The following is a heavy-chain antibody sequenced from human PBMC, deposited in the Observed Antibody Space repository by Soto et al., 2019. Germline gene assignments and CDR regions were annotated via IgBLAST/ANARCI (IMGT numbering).Heavy chain of an antibody. J-gene: IGHJ4*02. D-gene: IGHD3-22*01. V-gene: IGHV1-18*01. CDR1: GYTFTSYG. Sequence: ASVKVSCKASGYTFTSYGISWVRQAPGQGLEWMGWISAYNGNTNYAQKLQGRVTMTTDTSTSTAYMELRSLRSDDTAVYYCARDSLPYYYDSSGYYDYWGQGTLVTVSS. CDR3: ARDSLPYYYDSSGYYDY. CDR2: ISAYNGNT.